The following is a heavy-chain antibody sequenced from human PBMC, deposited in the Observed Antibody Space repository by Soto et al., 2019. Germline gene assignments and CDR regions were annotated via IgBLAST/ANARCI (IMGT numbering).Heavy chain of an antibody. CDR2: IIPIFGTA. D-gene: IGHD3-22*01. CDR1: GGTFSSYA. CDR3: AREPYYYDSSGYPSWFDP. J-gene: IGHJ5*02. Sequence: SVKVSCKASGGTFSSYAISWVRQAPGQGLEWMGWIIPIFGTANYSQKFQGRVTITADESTSTAYMELSSLRSEDTAVYYCAREPYYYDSSGYPSWFDPWGQGTLVTVSS. V-gene: IGHV1-69*13.